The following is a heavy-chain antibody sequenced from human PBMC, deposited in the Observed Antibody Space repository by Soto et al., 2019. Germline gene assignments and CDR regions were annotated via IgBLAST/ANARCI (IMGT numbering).Heavy chain of an antibody. CDR3: ARHGAANCSGGSCYPHYYYYYMDV. D-gene: IGHD2-15*01. CDR2: IYYSGST. V-gene: IGHV4-59*08. CDR1: GGSISSYY. Sequence: SETLSLTCTVSGGSISSYYWSWIRQPPGKGLEWIGYIYYSGSTNYNPSLKSRVTISVDTSKNQFSLKLSSVTAADTAVYYCARHGAANCSGGSCYPHYYYYYMDVWGKGTTVTVSS. J-gene: IGHJ6*03.